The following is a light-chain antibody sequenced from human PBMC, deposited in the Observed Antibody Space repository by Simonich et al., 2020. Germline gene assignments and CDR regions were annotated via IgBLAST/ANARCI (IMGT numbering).Light chain of an antibody. Sequence: QSALTQPASVSGSPGQSITISCTRTSSDVGGYNYVSWYQQHPGKAPKLMIYDVSNRPSGVSNRFSGSKSGNTASLTISGLQAEDEADYYCSSYTSSSTLVFAGGTKLTVL. V-gene: IGLV2-14*03. J-gene: IGLJ2*01. CDR1: SSDVGGYNY. CDR2: DVS. CDR3: SSYTSSSTLV.